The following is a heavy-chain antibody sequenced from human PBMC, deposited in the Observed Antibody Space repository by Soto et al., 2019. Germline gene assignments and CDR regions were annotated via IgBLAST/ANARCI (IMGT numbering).Heavy chain of an antibody. CDR2: ITAYNGNT. CDR1: GYTFTYRY. CDR3: AREPGGERYSDGPPTSDY. J-gene: IGHJ4*02. D-gene: IGHD5-18*01. Sequence: SVKVSFKASGYTFTYRYLHWVRQAPGQALEWMGWITAYNGNTNYAQKFQDRVTITRDSSPSTAYMELSSLRSDDTAVYYCAREPGGERYSDGPPTSDYCGQGTLVNVSS. V-gene: IGHV1-45*02.